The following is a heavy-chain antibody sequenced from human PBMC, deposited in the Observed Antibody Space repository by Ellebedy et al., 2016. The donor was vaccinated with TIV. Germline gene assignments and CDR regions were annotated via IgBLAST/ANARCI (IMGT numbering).Heavy chain of an antibody. CDR3: ARSYGARTSGP. D-gene: IGHD3-16*01. CDR2: IMENGYER. V-gene: IGHV3-7*01. Sequence: GESLKISCAASGFTFTGFSMSWVRQAPGKGLEWVAHIMENGYERYYVDSVKGRFTISRDNAKNSVYLQMNSLRADDTAVFYCARSYGARTSGPWGQGTLVTASS. CDR1: GFTFTGFS. J-gene: IGHJ5*02.